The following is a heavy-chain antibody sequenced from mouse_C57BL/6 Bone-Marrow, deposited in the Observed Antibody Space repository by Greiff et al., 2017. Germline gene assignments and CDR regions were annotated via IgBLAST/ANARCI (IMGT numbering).Heavy chain of an antibody. CDR3: APIYYNFDV. J-gene: IGHJ1*03. D-gene: IGHD2-1*01. CDR2: INPNNGGT. Sequence: VQLQQSGPELVKPGASVKISCKASGYTFTDYYMNWVKQSHGKSLEWIGDINPNNGGTSYNQKFKGKATLTVDKSSSTAYMELRSLTSEDSAVYYCAPIYYNFDVWGTGTTVTVSS. CDR1: GYTFTDYY. V-gene: IGHV1-26*01.